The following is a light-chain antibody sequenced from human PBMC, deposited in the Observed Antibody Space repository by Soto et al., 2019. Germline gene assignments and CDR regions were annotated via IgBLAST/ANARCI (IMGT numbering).Light chain of an antibody. Sequence: EIVLTQSPVTLSSSPGERVTLSCRASLGIDNRLAWYQHKVGQAPRLLIYDASKSATGIPGRFSGSGSGTHFTLTISSLEPVDFAVYYWQQGSTHFGGGTQVDI. CDR1: LGIDNR. J-gene: IGKJ4*01. CDR3: QQGSTH. CDR2: DAS. V-gene: IGKV3-11*01.